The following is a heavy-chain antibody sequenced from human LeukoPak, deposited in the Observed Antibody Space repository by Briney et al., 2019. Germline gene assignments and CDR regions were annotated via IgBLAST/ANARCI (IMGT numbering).Heavy chain of an antibody. V-gene: IGHV3-23*01. CDR2: ISGSGNNT. D-gene: IGHD2-2*02. CDR3: AKDVGYCSSTTCYKPFDY. Sequence: GGSLRLSCAASGFTFNTNAMNWVRQAPGKGLEWVSGISGSGNNTYYTNSVKGRFTISRDSSKNTLYLQMNSLRAEDTAVYYCAKDVGYCSSTTCYKPFDYWGQGTLVTVSS. J-gene: IGHJ4*02. CDR1: GFTFNTNA.